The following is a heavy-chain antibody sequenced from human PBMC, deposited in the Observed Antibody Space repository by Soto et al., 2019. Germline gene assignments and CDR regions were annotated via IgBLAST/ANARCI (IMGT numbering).Heavy chain of an antibody. Sequence: PGGSLRLSCAASGFTFSSYGMHWVRQAPGKGLEWVAVISYDGSNKYYADSVKGRFTISRDNSKNTLYLQMNSLRAEDTAVYYCAKDRVAAAGIYYGMDVWGQGTTVTVSS. CDR3: AKDRVAAAGIYYGMDV. CDR1: GFTFSSYG. J-gene: IGHJ6*02. D-gene: IGHD6-13*01. CDR2: ISYDGSNK. V-gene: IGHV3-30*18.